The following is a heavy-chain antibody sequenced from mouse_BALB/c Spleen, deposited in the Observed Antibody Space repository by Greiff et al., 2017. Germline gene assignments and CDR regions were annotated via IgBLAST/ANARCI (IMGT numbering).Heavy chain of an antibody. CDR1: GFTFSSYA. V-gene: IGHV5-6-5*01. CDR3: ARGGIITTVPYYYAMDY. Sequence: EVHLVESGGGLVKPGGSLKLSCAASGFTFSSYAMSWVRQTPEKRLEWVASISSGGSTYYPDSVKGRFTISRDNARNILYLQMSSLRSEDTAMYYCARGGIITTVPYYYAMDYWGQGTSVTVSS. D-gene: IGHD1-1*01. CDR2: ISSGGST. J-gene: IGHJ4*01.